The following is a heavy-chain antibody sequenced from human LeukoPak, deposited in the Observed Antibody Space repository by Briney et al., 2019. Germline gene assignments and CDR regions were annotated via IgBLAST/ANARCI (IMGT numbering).Heavy chain of an antibody. CDR2: ISYDGSNK. D-gene: IGHD3-10*01. V-gene: IGHV3-30*18. J-gene: IGHJ6*02. Sequence: GGSLRLSCAASGFTFSNYWMNWVRQAPGKGLEWVAVISYDGSNKYYADSVKGRFTISRDNSKNTLYLQMNSLRAEDTAVYYCANGGSGSYYYYYYGMDVWGQGTTVTVSS. CDR3: ANGGSGSYYYYYYGMDV. CDR1: GFTFSNYW.